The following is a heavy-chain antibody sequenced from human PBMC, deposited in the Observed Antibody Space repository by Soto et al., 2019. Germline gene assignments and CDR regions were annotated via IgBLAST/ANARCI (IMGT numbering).Heavy chain of an antibody. CDR2: IIPIFGTA. J-gene: IGHJ6*02. Sequence: QVQLVQSGAEVKKPGSSVKVSCKASGGTFSSYAISSVRQAPGQGLEWMGGIIPIFGTANYAQKFQGRVTITADESTSTAYMELSSLRSEDTAVYYCARDGRTTGTTVDYDGMDVWGQGTTVTVSS. CDR3: ARDGRTTGTTVDYDGMDV. V-gene: IGHV1-69*01. D-gene: IGHD1-1*01. CDR1: GGTFSSYA.